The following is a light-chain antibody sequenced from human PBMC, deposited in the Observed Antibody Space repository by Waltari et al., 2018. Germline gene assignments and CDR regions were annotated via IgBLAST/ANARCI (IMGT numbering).Light chain of an antibody. J-gene: IGKJ3*01. V-gene: IGKV4-1*01. Sequence: DIVLTQSPASLAVSLGERATINCKSSQSVFYSYNNKNQLGWYQQTPVQPPKLIIYCAFTLASGVAGRFSSSCSGTDFTLTISILHAEDVGVYYCQQYYSTPFTFGPGTKVDIK. CDR1: QSVFYSYNNKNQ. CDR2: CAF. CDR3: QQYYSTPFT.